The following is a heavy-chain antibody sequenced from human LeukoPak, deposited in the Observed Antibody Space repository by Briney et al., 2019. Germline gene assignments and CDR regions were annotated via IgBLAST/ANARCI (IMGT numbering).Heavy chain of an antibody. V-gene: IGHV4-59*01. J-gene: IGHJ6*02. CDR1: GGSISPYY. CDR2: IDPSGSA. Sequence: SETLSLTCVVSGGSISPYYWSWIRQIPGKGLEWIGYIDPSGSASYNPSLKSRVTIFVDTSKNLFSLILTSVSASDTAIYYCARDHWLFSSKTWYYYGMDVWGQGTTVTVSS. CDR3: ARDHWLFSSKTWYYYGMDV. D-gene: IGHD3-9*01.